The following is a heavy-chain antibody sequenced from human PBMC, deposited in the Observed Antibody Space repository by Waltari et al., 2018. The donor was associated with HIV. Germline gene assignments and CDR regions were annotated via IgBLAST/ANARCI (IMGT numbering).Heavy chain of an antibody. CDR3: TATVTTRGTFDY. Sequence: EVQLVESGGGLAKPGGSRILSCAASGFTCGRSAMNWVRQAPGKGLEWIAYISRSSDYIYYADSVKGRFIISRDNAKNSVFLDMNNMRDVDTAVYYCTATVTTRGTFDYWGQGTMVPVS. D-gene: IGHD4-17*01. J-gene: IGHJ4*02. V-gene: IGHV3-21*06. CDR2: ISRSSDYI. CDR1: GFTCGRSA.